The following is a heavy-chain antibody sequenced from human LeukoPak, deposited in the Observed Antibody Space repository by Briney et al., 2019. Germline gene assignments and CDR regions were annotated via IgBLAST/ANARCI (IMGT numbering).Heavy chain of an antibody. V-gene: IGHV3-23*01. Sequence: PWGSLRLYCAASGFTFISYAMNWVRQAPGKGLEWVSVVSVSGDNTYYADSVKGRFTISRGNSKNTLYLQMNSLRAEDTAVYYCAKAYFDWLLSYYFDYWGQGTLVTVSS. CDR1: GFTFISYA. CDR2: VSVSGDNT. J-gene: IGHJ4*02. D-gene: IGHD3-9*01. CDR3: AKAYFDWLLSYYFDY.